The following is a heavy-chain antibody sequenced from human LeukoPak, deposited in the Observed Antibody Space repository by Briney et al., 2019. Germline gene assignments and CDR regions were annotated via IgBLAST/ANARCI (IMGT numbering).Heavy chain of an antibody. Sequence: GGSLRLSCAASGFTFSSYSMNWVRQAPGKGLEWVSSISSSSSYIYYADSVKDRFTISRDNSKNTVYLQINSLRTEDTAIYYCARLPSGDVWGRGTTVIVSS. CDR3: ARLPSGDV. V-gene: IGHV3-21*06. CDR2: ISSSSSYI. J-gene: IGHJ6*01. CDR1: GFTFSSYS.